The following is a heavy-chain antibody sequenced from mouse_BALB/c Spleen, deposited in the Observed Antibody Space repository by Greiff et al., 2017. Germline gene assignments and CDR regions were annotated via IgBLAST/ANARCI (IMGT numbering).Heavy chain of an antibody. V-gene: IGHV3-2*02. CDR3: ARYGILLRKPYYAMDY. J-gene: IGHJ4*01. D-gene: IGHD1-1*01. CDR1: GYSITSDYA. CDR2: ISYSGST. Sequence: VQLKESGPGLVKPSQSLSLTCTVTGYSITSDYAWNWIRQFPGNKLEWMGYISYSGSTSYNPSLKSRISITRDTSKNQFFLQLNSVTTEDTATYYCARYGILLRKPYYAMDYWGQGTSVTVSS.